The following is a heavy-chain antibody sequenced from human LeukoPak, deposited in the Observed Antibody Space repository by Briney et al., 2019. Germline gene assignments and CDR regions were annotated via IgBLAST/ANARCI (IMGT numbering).Heavy chain of an antibody. CDR3: ARDRGFRAGAAFNI. V-gene: IGHV1-2*02. CDR1: GYTLTDYY. Sequence: GASVKVSCKASGYTLTDYYLHWVRQAPGQGLQWMGWINPNSGGTNYAQNFQGRVTMTRDTSIRTAYMELDNLTSDDTSVYFCARDRGFRAGAAFNIWGQGTVVTVSS. D-gene: IGHD3-10*01. J-gene: IGHJ3*02. CDR2: INPNSGGT.